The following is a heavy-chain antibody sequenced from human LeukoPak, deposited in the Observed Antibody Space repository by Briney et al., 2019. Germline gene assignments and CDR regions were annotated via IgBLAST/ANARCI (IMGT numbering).Heavy chain of an antibody. CDR2: IYYSGST. CDR1: GGSISSSSYY. CDR3: ARHPGYYGSGGDY. V-gene: IGHV4-39*01. D-gene: IGHD3-10*01. Sequence: PSETLSLTCTVSGGSISSSSYYWGWIRQPPGKGLEWIGSIYYSGSTYYNPSLKSRVTISVDTSKNQFSLKLSSVTAADTAVYYCARHPGYYGSGGDYWGQGTLVTVSS. J-gene: IGHJ4*02.